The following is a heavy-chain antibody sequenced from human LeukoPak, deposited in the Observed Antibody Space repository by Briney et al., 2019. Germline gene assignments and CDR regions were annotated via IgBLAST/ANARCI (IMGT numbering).Heavy chain of an antibody. V-gene: IGHV4-38-2*01. J-gene: IGHJ4*02. CDR2: IYHSGSA. D-gene: IGHD3-10*01. CDR3: ARQEYYYGSGSYYPFDY. CDR1: GYSISSGYY. Sequence: SETLSLTCAVSGYSISSGYYWGWIRQPPGEGVEWIGSIYHSGSAYYNPSLKSRVTISVDKSKNQFSLKLSSVTAADTAVYYCARQEYYYGSGSYYPFDYWGQGTLVTVTS.